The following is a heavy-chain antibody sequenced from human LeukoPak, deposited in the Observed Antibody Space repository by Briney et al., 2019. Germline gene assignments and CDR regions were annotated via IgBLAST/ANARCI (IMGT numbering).Heavy chain of an antibody. CDR2: IYYSGST. J-gene: IGHJ3*02. Sequence: SETLSLTFTVSGGSISSSNYFWGWIRQPPGKGLEWIGSIYYSGSTYYNPSLKSRVTISVDTSKNQFSLKLSSVTAADTAVYYCARGDFWSGIDAFDIWGQGTMVTVSS. V-gene: IGHV4-39*07. CDR1: GGSISSSNYF. CDR3: ARGDFWSGIDAFDI. D-gene: IGHD3-3*01.